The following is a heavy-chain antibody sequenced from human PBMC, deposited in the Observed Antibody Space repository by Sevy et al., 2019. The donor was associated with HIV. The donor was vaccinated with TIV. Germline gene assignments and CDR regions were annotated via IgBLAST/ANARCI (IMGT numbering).Heavy chain of an antibody. CDR3: ASHNYSDRSGYYYPVWFDY. V-gene: IGHV4-39*01. J-gene: IGHJ4*02. CDR1: SGSISSSTYY. CDR2: IFYSGSP. D-gene: IGHD3-22*01. Sequence: LSGTLSLTCTVSSGSISSSTYYWAWIRQPPGKGLEWIGSIFYSGSPYYNPSLQSRLTISVDTSKNQFSLKLSSVTAADTAVYYCASHNYSDRSGYYYPVWFDYWGRGTLVTVSS.